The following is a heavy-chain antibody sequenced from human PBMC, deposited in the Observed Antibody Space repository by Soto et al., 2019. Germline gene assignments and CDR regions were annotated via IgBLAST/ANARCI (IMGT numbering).Heavy chain of an antibody. CDR1: GFTFSRHS. V-gene: IGHV3-48*02. CDR3: ARDHYDINGYYVPFDY. J-gene: IGHJ4*02. D-gene: IGHD3-22*01. Sequence: GGSLRLSCAASGFTFSRHSMNWVRQAPGKGLEWVSYLSGSSTTIYYADSVKGRFTISRDNAKNSLYLQMNSLRDEDTAVYYCARDHYDINGYYVPFDYWGQGTLVTVSS. CDR2: LSGSSTTI.